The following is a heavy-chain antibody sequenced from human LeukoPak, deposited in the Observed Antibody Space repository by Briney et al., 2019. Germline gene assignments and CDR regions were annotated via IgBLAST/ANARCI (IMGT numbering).Heavy chain of an antibody. V-gene: IGHV4-34*01. CDR1: GGSISSYY. CDR3: ARVVRRITMVREASQRYFDY. CDR2: INHSGST. J-gene: IGHJ4*02. D-gene: IGHD3-10*01. Sequence: SETLSLTCTVSGGSISSYYWSWIRQPPGKGLEWIGEINHSGSTNYNPSLKSRVTISVDTSKNQFSLKLSSVTAADTAVYYCARVVRRITMVREASQRYFDYWGQGTLVTVSS.